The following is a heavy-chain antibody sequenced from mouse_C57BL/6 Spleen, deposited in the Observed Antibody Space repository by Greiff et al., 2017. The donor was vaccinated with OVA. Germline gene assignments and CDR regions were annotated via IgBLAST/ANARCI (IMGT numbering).Heavy chain of an antibody. CDR1: GYTFTDYN. CDR2: INPNNGGT. Sequence: VQLQQSGPELVKPGASVKMSCKASGYTFTDYNMHWVKQSHGKSLEWIGYINPNNGGTSYNQKFKGKATLTVNKSSSTAYMELRSLTSEDAAVYYCARRAELRSAWFAYWGQGTLVTVSA. CDR3: ARRAELRSAWFAY. J-gene: IGHJ3*01. V-gene: IGHV1-22*01.